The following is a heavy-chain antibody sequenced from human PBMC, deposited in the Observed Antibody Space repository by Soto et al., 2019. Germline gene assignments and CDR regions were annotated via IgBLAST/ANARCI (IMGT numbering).Heavy chain of an antibody. CDR1: GFTFSSYS. Sequence: GGSLRLSCAASGFTFSSYSMNWVRQAPGKGLEWVSSISISSSYIYYADSVKGRSTISTDNAKNSLYLQMNSQRAAEPAVSYCARGFLVPAALYYLYGMDVWGQGTTVTVSS. CDR3: ARGFLVPAALYYLYGMDV. J-gene: IGHJ6*02. D-gene: IGHD2-2*01. V-gene: IGHV3-21*01. CDR2: ISISSSYI.